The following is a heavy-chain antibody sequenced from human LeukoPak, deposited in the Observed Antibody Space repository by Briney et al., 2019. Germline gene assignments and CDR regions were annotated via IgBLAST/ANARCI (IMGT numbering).Heavy chain of an antibody. J-gene: IGHJ4*02. D-gene: IGHD6-19*01. CDR1: GDSVSSNSAA. Sequence: SQTLSLTCAISGDSVSSNSAAWNWIRQSPSGGLEWLGRTYYRSKWYNDYAVSVKSRTTINPDTSKNQFSLQLNSVTPEDTAVYYCARAGIAVAGRVGFDYWGQGTLVTVSS. CDR3: ARAGIAVAGRVGFDY. CDR2: TYYRSKWYN. V-gene: IGHV6-1*01.